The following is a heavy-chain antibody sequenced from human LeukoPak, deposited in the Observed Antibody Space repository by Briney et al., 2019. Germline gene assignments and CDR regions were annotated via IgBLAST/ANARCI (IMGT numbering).Heavy chain of an antibody. CDR2: IRSKANSYAT. V-gene: IGHV3-73*01. Sequence: GGSLRPSCAASGFTFSGSAMHWVRQASGKGLEWVGRIRSKANSYATAYAASVKGRFTISRDDSKNTAYLQMNSLKTEDTAVYYCTTRRPDAFDIWGQATMVTVSS. J-gene: IGHJ3*02. CDR3: TTRRPDAFDI. CDR1: GFTFSGSA.